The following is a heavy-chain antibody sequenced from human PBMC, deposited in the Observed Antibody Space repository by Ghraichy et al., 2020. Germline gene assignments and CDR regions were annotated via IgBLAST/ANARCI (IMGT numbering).Heavy chain of an antibody. CDR2: ISSSSSTI. D-gene: IGHD6-19*01. V-gene: IGHV3-48*02. J-gene: IGHJ4*02. CDR1: GFTFSSYS. CDR3: ARVRGYSSGWYVSDY. Sequence: LTCAASGFTFSSYSMNWVRQAPGKGLEWVSYISSSSSTIYYADSVKGRFTISRDNAKNSLYLQMNSLRDEDTAVYYCARVRGYSSGWYVSDYWGQGTLVTVSS.